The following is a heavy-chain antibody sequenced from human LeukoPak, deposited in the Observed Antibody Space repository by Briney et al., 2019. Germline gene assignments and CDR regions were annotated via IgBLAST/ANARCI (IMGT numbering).Heavy chain of an antibody. CDR1: GGSISSYY. CDR2: IYYSGST. Sequence: KPSETLSLTCTVSGGSISSYYWNWIRQPPGKGLEWIGYIYYSGSTNYNPSLKSRVTISVDTSKNQFSLKLSSVTAADTAVYYCARHKAYYDILTGYYAPYFDYWGQGTLVTVSS. J-gene: IGHJ4*02. V-gene: IGHV4-59*08. CDR3: ARHKAYYDILTGYYAPYFDY. D-gene: IGHD3-9*01.